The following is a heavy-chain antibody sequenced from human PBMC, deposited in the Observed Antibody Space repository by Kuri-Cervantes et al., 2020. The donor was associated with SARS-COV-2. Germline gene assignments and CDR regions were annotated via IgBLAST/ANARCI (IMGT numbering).Heavy chain of an antibody. CDR2: ISSSSSYI. Sequence: GGSLRLSCAASGFTFSSYSMNWVRQAPGKGLEWVSSISSSSSYIYYADSVKGRFTISRDNAKNSLYLQMNSLRAEDTAVYYCARDGSAAAGTLDYWGQGTLVTVSS. CDR3: ARDGSAAAGTLDY. V-gene: IGHV3-21*01. D-gene: IGHD6-13*01. CDR1: GFTFSSYS. J-gene: IGHJ4*02.